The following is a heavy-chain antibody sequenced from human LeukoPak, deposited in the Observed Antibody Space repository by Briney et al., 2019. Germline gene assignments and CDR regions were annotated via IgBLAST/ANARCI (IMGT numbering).Heavy chain of an antibody. CDR1: GFSLSGYR. J-gene: IGHJ4*02. V-gene: IGHV3-30-3*01. D-gene: IGHD6-6*01. CDR3: ARVRAAHYYDY. CDR2: VSYDGSKK. Sequence: GGALRLSCAASGFSLSGYRMCRVRQAPRERLEWVAVVSYDGSKKYYADSVKGRFTISRDNSKNTQYLEMNSLKVEDTAVYYCARVRAAHYYDYWGQGTLVSVSS.